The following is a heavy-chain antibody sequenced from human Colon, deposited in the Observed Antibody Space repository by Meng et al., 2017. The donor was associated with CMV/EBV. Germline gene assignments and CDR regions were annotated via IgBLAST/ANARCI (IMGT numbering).Heavy chain of an antibody. V-gene: IGHV4-61*01. CDR1: GGSVSSGSYY. D-gene: IGHD2-2*02. Sequence: SETLSLTCTVSGGSVSSGSYYWSWIRQPPGKGLEWIGYIYYSGSTNYNPSLKSRVTISVDTSKNQFSLKLSSVTAADTAVYYCARAKYCSSTSCYIVGPYYFDYWGQGTLVTVSS. J-gene: IGHJ4*02. CDR3: ARAKYCSSTSCYIVGPYYFDY. CDR2: IYYSGST.